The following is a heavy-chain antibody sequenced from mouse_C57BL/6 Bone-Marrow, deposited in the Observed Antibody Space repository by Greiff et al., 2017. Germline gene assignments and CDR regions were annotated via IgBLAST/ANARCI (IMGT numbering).Heavy chain of an antibody. CDR3: SPFDGNYFDF. Sequence: VQLQQSGAELVRPGASVKLSCTASGFNIKDDYIHWVKQRPEQGLEWIGWIDPEIGDTEYASKFQGKATITSDTSSNTAYLQLSSLTSEDTAVYYCSPFDGNYFDFWGQGTPLTVAS. V-gene: IGHV14-4*01. CDR1: GFNIKDDY. CDR2: IDPEIGDT. J-gene: IGHJ2*01. D-gene: IGHD2-3*01.